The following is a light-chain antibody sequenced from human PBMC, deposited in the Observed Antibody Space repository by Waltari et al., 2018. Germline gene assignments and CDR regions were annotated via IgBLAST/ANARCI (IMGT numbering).Light chain of an antibody. Sequence: QLVLTQSPSASASLGASVKLTCTLSSWHRTYAIAWHQQQPEKGPRYLMRLNSDGSHNKGDGIPDRFSGSSSGAERHLIISSLQSEDEADYYCQTWTTGIQVFGGGTKLTVL. V-gene: IGLV4-69*01. CDR3: QTWTTGIQV. CDR2: LNSDGSH. CDR1: SWHRTYA. J-gene: IGLJ3*02.